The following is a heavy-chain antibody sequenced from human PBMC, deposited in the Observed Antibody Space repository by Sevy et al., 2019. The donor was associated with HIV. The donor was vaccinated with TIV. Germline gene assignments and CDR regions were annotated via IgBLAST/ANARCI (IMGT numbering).Heavy chain of an antibody. Sequence: GGSLRLSCAASGFTVSSNYMSWVRQAPGKGLEWVSVIYSGGSTYYADSVKGRFTISRDNTKNTLYLQMNSLRAEDTAVYYCARAGGGGGYCSGGSCYGAYYYYYMDVWGKGTTVTVSS. CDR3: ARAGGGGGYCSGGSCYGAYYYYYMDV. V-gene: IGHV3-53*01. CDR2: IYSGGST. J-gene: IGHJ6*03. D-gene: IGHD2-15*01. CDR1: GFTVSSNY.